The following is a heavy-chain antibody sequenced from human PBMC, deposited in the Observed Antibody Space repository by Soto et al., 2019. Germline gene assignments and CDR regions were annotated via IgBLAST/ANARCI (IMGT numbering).Heavy chain of an antibody. J-gene: IGHJ3*02. D-gene: IGHD3-3*01. CDR3: AKGYDLWSGYDKDAFDI. V-gene: IGHV3-23*01. CDR2: ISGSGGST. CDR1: GFTFSSYA. Sequence: GGSLRLSCAASGFTFSSYAMSWVRQAPGKGLEWVSAISGSGGSTYYADSVKGRFTISRDNSKNTLYLQMNSLRAEDTAVYYCAKGYDLWSGYDKDAFDIWGQGTMVTVSS.